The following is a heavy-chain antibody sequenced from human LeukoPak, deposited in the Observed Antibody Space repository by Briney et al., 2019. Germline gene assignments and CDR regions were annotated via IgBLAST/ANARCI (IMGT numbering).Heavy chain of an antibody. CDR3: ARERCSSTSCYRGDYGMDV. Sequence: GGSLLLSCAASGFTFSSYSMNGGRRAPGKGLEGVSSISSSSSYIYYADSVKGRFTISRDNAKNSLYLQMNSLRAEDTAVYYCARERCSSTSCYRGDYGMDVWGQGTTVTVSS. D-gene: IGHD2-2*02. V-gene: IGHV3-21*01. CDR2: ISSSSSYI. J-gene: IGHJ6*02. CDR1: GFTFSSYS.